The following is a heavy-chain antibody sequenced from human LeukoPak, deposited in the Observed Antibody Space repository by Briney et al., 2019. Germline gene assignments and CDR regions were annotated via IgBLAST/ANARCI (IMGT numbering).Heavy chain of an antibody. CDR1: GFTFTDCT. J-gene: IGHJ6*02. D-gene: IGHD4/OR15-4a*01. CDR2: MSGTGGFV. CDR3: ARDDYSDSPTYYNGMDV. V-gene: IGHV3-21*01. Sequence: GGSLRLSCAASGFTFTDCTLNWVRQAPGKGLEWVSSMSGTGGFVHYADSVKGRFTISRDNARSSLFLQMTSLRAEDTAVYFCARDDYSDSPTYYNGMDVRGQGTAVTVSS.